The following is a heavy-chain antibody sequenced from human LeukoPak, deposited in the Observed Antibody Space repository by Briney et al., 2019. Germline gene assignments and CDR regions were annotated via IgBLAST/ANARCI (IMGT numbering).Heavy chain of an antibody. CDR2: IYYSGST. V-gene: IGHV4-59*01. D-gene: IGHD3-22*01. CDR1: GGSISSYY. Sequence: SETLSLTCTVSGGSISSYYWSWIRQPPGKGLEWIGYIYYSGSTNYNPSLKSRVTISVDTSKNQFSLKLSSVTAADTAVYYCASVTYYYDSSGVRYDYWGQGTLVTVSS. CDR3: ASVTYYYDSSGVRYDY. J-gene: IGHJ4*02.